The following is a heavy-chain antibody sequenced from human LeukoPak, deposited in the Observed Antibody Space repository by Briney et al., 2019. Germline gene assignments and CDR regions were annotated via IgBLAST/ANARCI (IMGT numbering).Heavy chain of an antibody. CDR3: ARQAIAAAPPYYYYYYMDV. V-gene: IGHV5-51*01. D-gene: IGHD6-13*01. J-gene: IGHJ6*03. CDR2: IYPGDSET. Sequence: GESLKISCKGSGYSFTTYWIGWVRQMPGKGLEWMGIIYPGDSETKYSPSFQGQVTISADKSISTAYLQWSSLKASDTAMYYCARQAIAAAPPYYYYYYMDVWGKGTTVTVSS. CDR1: GYSFTTYW.